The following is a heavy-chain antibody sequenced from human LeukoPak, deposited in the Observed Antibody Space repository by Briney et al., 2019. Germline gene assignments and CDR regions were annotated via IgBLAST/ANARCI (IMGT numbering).Heavy chain of an antibody. V-gene: IGHV3-33*01. J-gene: IGHJ5*02. CDR2: IWYDGSNK. D-gene: IGHD6-13*01. CDR3: ARDFWQQLVSWWFDP. CDR1: GFTFSSYG. Sequence: PGGSLRLSCAASGFTFSSYGMHWVRQAPGKGLEWVAVIWYDGSNKYYADSVKGRFTISRDNSKNTLYLQMNGLRAEDTAVYYCARDFWQQLVSWWFDPWGQGTLVTVSS.